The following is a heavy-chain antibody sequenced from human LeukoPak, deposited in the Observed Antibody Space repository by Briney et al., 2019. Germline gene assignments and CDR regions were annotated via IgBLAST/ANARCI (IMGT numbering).Heavy chain of an antibody. CDR3: ARFTPYYDILTGSGMDV. CDR2: ISGSGGST. J-gene: IGHJ6*02. V-gene: IGHV3-23*01. D-gene: IGHD3-9*01. Sequence: PGGSLRLSCAASGFTFSSYAMSWVRQAPGKGLEWASAISGSGGSTYYADSVKGRFTISRDNSKNTLYLQMNSLRAEDTAVYYCARFTPYYDILTGSGMDVWGQGTTVTVSS. CDR1: GFTFSSYA.